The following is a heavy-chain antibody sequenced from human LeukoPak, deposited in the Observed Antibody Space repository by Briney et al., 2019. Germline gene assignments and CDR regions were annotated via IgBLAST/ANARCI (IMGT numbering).Heavy chain of an antibody. CDR3: ARDYYYYYMDV. CDR1: GGSISSSSYY. CDR2: IYYSGST. J-gene: IGHJ6*03. V-gene: IGHV4-39*07. Sequence: SETLSLTCTVSGGSISSSSYYWGWIRQPPGKGLEWIGSIYYSGSTYYNPSLKSRVTISVDTSKNQFSLKLSSVTAADTAVYYCARDYYYYYMDVWGKGTTVTVSS.